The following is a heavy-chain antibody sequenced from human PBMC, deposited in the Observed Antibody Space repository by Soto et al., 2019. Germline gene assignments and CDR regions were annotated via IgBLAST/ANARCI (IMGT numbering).Heavy chain of an antibody. Sequence: EVQLLESGGGLVQSGGSLRLSCAASGFTFSSYAMSWVRQAPGKGLEWVSAISGGGGATYYADSVKGRFTISRDNSENTLYLQMSGLRAEETAVYYCAKDRTLGVWGQGTLVTVSS. CDR2: ISGGGGAT. D-gene: IGHD3-16*01. J-gene: IGHJ4*02. CDR3: AKDRTLGV. CDR1: GFTFSSYA. V-gene: IGHV3-23*01.